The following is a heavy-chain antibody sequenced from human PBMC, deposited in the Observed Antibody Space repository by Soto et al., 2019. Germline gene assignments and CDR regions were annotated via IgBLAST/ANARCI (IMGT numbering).Heavy chain of an antibody. CDR3: ARDQRGYCSGGSCVRYFDY. V-gene: IGHV1-8*01. CDR1: GYSFTSYD. CDR2: MNPNSGNT. J-gene: IGHJ4*02. D-gene: IGHD2-15*01. Sequence: ASVKVSCKASGYSFTSYDINWVRQATGQGLEWMGWMNPNSGNTDYGQNFQGRVTMTRDTSTRTAYMELSSLRSEDTAVYYCARDQRGYCSGGSCVRYFDYWGQGTLVTVSS.